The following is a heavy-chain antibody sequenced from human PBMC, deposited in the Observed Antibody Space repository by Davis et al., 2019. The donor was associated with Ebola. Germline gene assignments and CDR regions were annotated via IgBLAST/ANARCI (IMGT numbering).Heavy chain of an antibody. J-gene: IGHJ4*02. V-gene: IGHV3-13*01. Sequence: GESLKISCAASGFTFSSYDMHWVRQATGKGLEWVSAIGTAGDTYYPGSVKGRFSISRENAKNSLYLQMNSLRAGDTAVYYCARVRFGWSDFDYWGQGTLVTVSS. CDR1: GFTFSSYD. CDR2: IGTAGDT. CDR3: ARVRFGWSDFDY. D-gene: IGHD6-19*01.